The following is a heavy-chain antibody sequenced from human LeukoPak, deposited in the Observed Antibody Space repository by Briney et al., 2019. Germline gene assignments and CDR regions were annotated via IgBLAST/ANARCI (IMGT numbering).Heavy chain of an antibody. V-gene: IGHV4-34*01. CDR1: GGSFSGYY. CDR2: INHSGST. J-gene: IGHJ4*02. CDR3: ARVMITTTFYFDY. Sequence: SETLSLTCAVYGGSFSGYYWSWIRQPPGKGLEWIGEINHSGSTNYNPSLKSRVTISVDTSKNQFSLNLSSVTAADTAVYYCARVMITTTFYFDYWGQGTLVTVSS. D-gene: IGHD1-14*01.